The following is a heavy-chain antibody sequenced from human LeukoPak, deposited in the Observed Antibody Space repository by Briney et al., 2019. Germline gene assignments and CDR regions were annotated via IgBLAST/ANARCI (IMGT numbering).Heavy chain of an antibody. J-gene: IGHJ4*02. CDR3: ASADGGSYYNFDY. D-gene: IGHD1-26*01. Sequence: PSETLSLTCAVYGGSFSGYYWSWIRQPPGKGLEWIGEINHSGSTNYNPSLKSRVTISVDTSKNQFSLKLSSVTAADTAVYYCASADGGSYYNFDYWGQGTLVTASP. V-gene: IGHV4-34*01. CDR2: INHSGST. CDR1: GGSFSGYY.